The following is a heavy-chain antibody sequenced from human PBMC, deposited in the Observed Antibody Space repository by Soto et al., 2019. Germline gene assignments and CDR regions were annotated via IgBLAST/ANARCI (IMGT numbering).Heavy chain of an antibody. Sequence: XGSLSLSCAASGFSFRNYSKGWARQGPGSGLDWISFISNSGVTTNYADSVRGRFTVSRDNSKDTLYLHMTGLRVEDTAVYYCAKYFAAAGRQIWFDSWGHGTLVTVSS. V-gene: IGHV3-23*01. D-gene: IGHD6-25*01. J-gene: IGHJ5*01. CDR1: GFSFRNYS. CDR2: ISNSGVTT. CDR3: AKYFAAAGRQIWFDS.